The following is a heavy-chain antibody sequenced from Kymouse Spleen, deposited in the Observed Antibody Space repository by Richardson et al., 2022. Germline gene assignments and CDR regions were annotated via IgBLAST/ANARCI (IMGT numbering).Heavy chain of an antibody. Sequence: EVQLVESGGGLVQPGGSLRLSCAASGFTFSSYDMHWVRQATGKGLEWVSAIGTAGDTYYPGSVKGRFTISRENAKNSLYLQMNSLRAGDTAVYYCARDRSGSQEGYYYGMDVWGQGTTVTVSS. CDR1: GFTFSSYD. CDR2: IGTAGDT. J-gene: IGHJ6*02. V-gene: IGHV3-13*01. CDR3: ARDRSGSQEGYYYGMDV. D-gene: IGHD1-26*01.